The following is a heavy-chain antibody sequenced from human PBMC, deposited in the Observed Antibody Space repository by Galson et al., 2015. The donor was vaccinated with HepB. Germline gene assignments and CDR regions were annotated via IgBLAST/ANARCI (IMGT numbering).Heavy chain of an antibody. CDR2: ISTNGATI. CDR3: ARVADSDYGDHTHFDY. V-gene: IGHV3-48*04. J-gene: IGHJ4*02. CDR1: GFTFSAYT. Sequence: SLRLSCAASGFTFSAYTMNWVRRAPGKGLESIAYISTNGATIYYADSVKGRFTISRDNAKNSLYLQINSLRADDTAVYYCARVADSDYGDHTHFDYWGQGSLVTVSS. D-gene: IGHD4-17*01.